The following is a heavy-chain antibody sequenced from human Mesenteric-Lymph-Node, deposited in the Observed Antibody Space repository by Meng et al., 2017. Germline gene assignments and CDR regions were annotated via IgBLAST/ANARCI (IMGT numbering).Heavy chain of an antibody. CDR3: ARTAFGVLRSAFDI. CDR1: GFTVSSNY. CDR2: FYIYGDR. J-gene: IGHJ3*02. Sequence: VPLVQVGGGSVQPWGSLCPPCAALGFTVSSNYMSWVRQDPGKGLEWVSLFYIYGDRSCADSVKSRFTISRDNSKNTLYLQMNSLRAEDTAVYYCARTAFGVLRSAFDIWGQGTMVTVSS. V-gene: IGHV3-66*02. D-gene: IGHD3-10*01.